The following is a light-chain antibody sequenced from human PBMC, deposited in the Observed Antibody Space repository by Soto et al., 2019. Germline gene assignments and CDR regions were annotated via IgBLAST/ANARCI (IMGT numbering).Light chain of an antibody. Sequence: EIEVTKSPSYTSVSTRDRATLCCLARQRGSNYLAWYQQQPCQAPRLLIDGESTRTTGTPARFSGSGSGTEFTLTINSLQSEDFAVYYCQQYNSWVTFGGGTKVEIK. V-gene: IGKV3D-15*01. J-gene: IGKJ4*01. CDR3: QQYNSWVT. CDR1: QRGSNY. CDR2: GES.